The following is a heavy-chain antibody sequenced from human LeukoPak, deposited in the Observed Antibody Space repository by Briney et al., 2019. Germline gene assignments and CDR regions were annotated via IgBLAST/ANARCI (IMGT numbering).Heavy chain of an antibody. D-gene: IGHD6-19*01. V-gene: IGHV1-18*01. J-gene: IGHJ1*01. CDR2: ISAYNGNT. CDR1: GYTFTSYG. Sequence: ASVKVSCKASGYTFTSYGISWVRQAPGQGLEWMGWISAYNGNTDYARKLQGRVTVTTDTSTSTAYMELTSLRSDDTAVYYCARATGWPEYFQHWGQGTLVTVSS. CDR3: ARATGWPEYFQH.